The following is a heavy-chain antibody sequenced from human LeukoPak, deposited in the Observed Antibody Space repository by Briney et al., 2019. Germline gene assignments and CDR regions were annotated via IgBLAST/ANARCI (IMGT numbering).Heavy chain of an antibody. D-gene: IGHD2-2*01. CDR1: GGTFSSYA. CDR2: IIPILGIA. V-gene: IGHV1-69*04. Sequence: VASVKVSCKASGGTFSSYAISWVRQAPGQGLEWMGRIIPILGIANYAQKFQGRVTITADKSTSTAYMELSSLRSEDTAVYYCARADCSSTSPYYYYYGMDVWGQGTTDTVSS. J-gene: IGHJ6*02. CDR3: ARADCSSTSPYYYYYGMDV.